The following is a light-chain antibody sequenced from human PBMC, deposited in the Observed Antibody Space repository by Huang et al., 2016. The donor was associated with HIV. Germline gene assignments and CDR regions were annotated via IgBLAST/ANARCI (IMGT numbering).Light chain of an antibody. CDR2: EVS. CDR1: QSLLHSDGKTY. CDR3: MQGIHLPLT. V-gene: IGKV2-29*02. J-gene: IGKJ4*01. Sequence: DIVMTQTPLSLSVTPGQPASISCKSSQSLLHSDGKTYLYWYLQKPGQSPQLLIYEVSSRVSGVPDSFSGSGSGTDFTLKISRVEAEDVGVYYCMQGIHLPLTFGGGTKVEIK.